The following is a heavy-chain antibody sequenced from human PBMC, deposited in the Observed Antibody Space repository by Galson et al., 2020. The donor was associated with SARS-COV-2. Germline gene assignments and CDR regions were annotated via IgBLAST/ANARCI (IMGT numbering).Heavy chain of an antibody. CDR1: GFFFSSYG. CDR2: IWYDGSNK. CDR3: AREGHGDQYGSGSLDS. J-gene: IGHJ4*02. D-gene: IGHD3-10*01. V-gene: IGHV3-33*07. Sequence: GGYLRLSCAASGFFFSSYGMSWVRQAPGKGLEWVATIWYDGSNKYDEDSVKGRFTISRDNSKNTMFLQMHSLRVEDTAVYYCAREGHGDQYGSGSLDSWGQGTLVTVSS.